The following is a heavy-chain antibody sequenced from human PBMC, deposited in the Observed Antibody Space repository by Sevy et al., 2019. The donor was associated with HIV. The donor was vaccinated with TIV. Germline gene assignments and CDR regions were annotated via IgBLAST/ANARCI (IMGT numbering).Heavy chain of an antibody. D-gene: IGHD6-13*01. J-gene: IGHJ5*02. CDR1: GGSISSSSYY. CDR3: ARLGNSSSWYGSNWFDP. V-gene: IGHV4-39*01. CDR2: IYYSGST. Sequence: SETLSLTCTVSGGSISSSSYYWGWIRQPPGKGLEWIGSIYYSGSTYYNPSLKGRVTITVDTSKNRFSLKLSSVTAADTAVYYCARLGNSSSWYGSNWFDPWGQGTLVTVSS.